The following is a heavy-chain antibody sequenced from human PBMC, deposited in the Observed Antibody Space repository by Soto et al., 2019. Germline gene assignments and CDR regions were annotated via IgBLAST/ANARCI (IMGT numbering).Heavy chain of an antibody. CDR3: AREYGGSRVFDY. V-gene: IGHV1-46*01. D-gene: IGHD1-26*01. J-gene: IGHJ4*02. CDR1: GYTFTNYF. CDR2: INPRADST. Sequence: QVQLVQSGAEVNKPGASVKVSCKTSGYTFTNYFIHWVRQAPEQGLEWMGIINPRADSTNYAQKFQGRVTVTRDTSTSTVYMELRSLRSEDTAVYFCAREYGGSRVFDYWGQGTLVTVSS.